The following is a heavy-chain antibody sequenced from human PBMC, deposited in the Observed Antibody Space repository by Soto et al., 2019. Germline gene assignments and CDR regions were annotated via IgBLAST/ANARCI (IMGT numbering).Heavy chain of an antibody. CDR2: ISASGGST. J-gene: IGHJ3*02. CDR1: GFTFSSYA. V-gene: IGHV3-23*01. CDR3: AKGPSSSSLHAFDI. D-gene: IGHD6-6*01. Sequence: GGSLRLSCAASGFTFSSYAMSWVRQAPGKGLEWVSAISASGGSTYYADSVKGRCTISRDNSKNTLYLQMNSLRAEDTAVYYCAKGPSSSSLHAFDIWGQGTMVTVSS.